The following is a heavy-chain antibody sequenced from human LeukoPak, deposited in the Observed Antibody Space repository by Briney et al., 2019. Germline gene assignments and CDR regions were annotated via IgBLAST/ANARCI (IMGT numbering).Heavy chain of an antibody. CDR2: IDPNNGDT. Sequence: EASVKVSCKASAYTFTGCYLHWVRQAPGQGPEWVGWIDPNNGDTEYAQEFQGRVTMTRVRSISTAYMELSRLTSDDTAVYYCARRSRNGLDAFDIWGQGTMVTVSS. V-gene: IGHV1-2*02. J-gene: IGHJ3*02. CDR3: ARRSRNGLDAFDI. D-gene: IGHD2-8*01. CDR1: AYTFTGCY.